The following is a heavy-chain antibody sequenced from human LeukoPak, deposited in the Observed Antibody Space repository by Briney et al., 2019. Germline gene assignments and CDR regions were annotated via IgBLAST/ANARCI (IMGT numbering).Heavy chain of an antibody. CDR1: GFTFRNYG. CDR3: AKDPGASVSGFHMDV. J-gene: IGHJ6*03. V-gene: IGHV3-30*02. CDR2: IWSDGNNR. D-gene: IGHD2-8*02. Sequence: PGGSLRLSCAASGFTFRNYGMHWVRQATGKGLEWVSFIWSDGNNRFYAASVKGRFTISRDNSKSMLYLQMDSLRPEDTAVYYCAKDPGASVSGFHMDVWGKGTTVIASS.